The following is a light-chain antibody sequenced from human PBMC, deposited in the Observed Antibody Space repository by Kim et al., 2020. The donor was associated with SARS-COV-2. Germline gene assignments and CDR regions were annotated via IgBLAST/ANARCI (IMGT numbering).Light chain of an antibody. J-gene: IGLJ3*02. CDR1: NIGSKS. CDR2: YDS. Sequence: APGKTARITCGGNNIGSKSVLGYQRKPGQAPVLVIYYDSDRPSGIPERFSGSNSGNTATLTISRVEAGDEADYYCQVWDSSSDHWVFGGGTQLTVL. V-gene: IGLV3-21*04. CDR3: QVWDSSSDHWV.